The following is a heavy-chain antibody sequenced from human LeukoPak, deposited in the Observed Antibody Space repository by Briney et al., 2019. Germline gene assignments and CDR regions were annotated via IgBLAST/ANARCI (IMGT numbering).Heavy chain of an antibody. J-gene: IGHJ4*02. CDR2: INHSGST. V-gene: IGHV4-34*01. Sequence: LSCAASGFTFSSSGMSWIRQPPGKGLEWIGEINHSGSTNYNPSLKSRVTISVDTSKNQFSLKLSSVTAADTAVYYCAKGRGQQNDYWGQGTLVTVSS. D-gene: IGHD6-13*01. CDR1: GFTFSSSG. CDR3: AKGRGQQNDY.